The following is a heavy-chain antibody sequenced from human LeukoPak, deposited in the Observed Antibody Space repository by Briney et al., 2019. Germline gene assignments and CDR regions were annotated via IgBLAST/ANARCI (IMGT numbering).Heavy chain of an antibody. CDR3: ATDMTTDAFDI. Sequence: GGSLRLSCAASGFTVSSNYMSWVRQAPGKGLEWVSVIYSGGSIYYADSVKGRFTISRDNSKNTLYLQMNSLRAEDTAVYYCATDMTTDAFDIWGQGTMVTVSS. V-gene: IGHV3-53*01. D-gene: IGHD1-1*01. CDR2: IYSGGSI. J-gene: IGHJ3*02. CDR1: GFTVSSNY.